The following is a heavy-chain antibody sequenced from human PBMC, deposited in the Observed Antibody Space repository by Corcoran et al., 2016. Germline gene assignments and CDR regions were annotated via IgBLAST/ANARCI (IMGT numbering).Heavy chain of an antibody. J-gene: IGHJ6*02. V-gene: IGHV3-43*01. D-gene: IGHD6-6*01. CDR2: ISWDGGST. Sequence: EVQLVESGGVVVQPGGSLRLSCAASGFTFDDYTMHWVRQAPGKGLEWVSLISWDGGSTYYADSVKGRFTISRDNSKNSLYLQMNRLRTEDTALYYCAKDIAARPGDYYYYGMDVWGQGTTVTVSS. CDR1: GFTFDDYT. CDR3: AKDIAARPGDYYYYGMDV.